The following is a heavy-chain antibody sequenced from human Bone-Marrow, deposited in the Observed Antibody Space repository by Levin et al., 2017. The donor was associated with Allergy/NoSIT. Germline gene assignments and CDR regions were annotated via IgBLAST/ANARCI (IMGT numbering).Heavy chain of an antibody. CDR3: AREGWEYDPGGSCFRNWLDP. CDR1: GYTFMNYA. D-gene: IGHD2-15*01. J-gene: IGHJ5*02. V-gene: IGHV7-4-1*02. CDR2: INTQTGSP. Sequence: AASVKVSCKASGYTFMNYAINWVRQAPGQGLEWMGWINTQTGSPSYAQGFTGRFVFSLDTSVSTAYLQISSLKAEDTAVYYCAREGWEYDPGGSCFRNWLDPWGQGTLVTVSS.